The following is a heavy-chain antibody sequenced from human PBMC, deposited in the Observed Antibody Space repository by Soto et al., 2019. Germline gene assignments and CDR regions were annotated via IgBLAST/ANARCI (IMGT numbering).Heavy chain of an antibody. CDR1: GGSVNSGSYY. CDR3: ASTLPLRVFDY. CDR2: IYYSGST. V-gene: IGHV4-61*01. J-gene: IGHJ4*02. Sequence: HSETLSLTCTVSGGSVNSGSYYWSWIRQPPGKGLEWIGYIYYSGSTNYNPSLKSRVTISVDTSKNQFSLKLSSVTAADTAVYYCASTLPLRVFDYWGQGTLVTVSS.